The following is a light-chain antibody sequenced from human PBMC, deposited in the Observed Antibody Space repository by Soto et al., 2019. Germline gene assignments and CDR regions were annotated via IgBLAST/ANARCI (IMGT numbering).Light chain of an antibody. V-gene: IGKV1-6*01. Sequence: AIQMTQSPSPLSASVGDRVTITCRASQGIRNDLGWYQQKPGKAPKLLIYAASSLQSGVPSRFSGSGSGTDFTLTISSLQPEDFATYYCLQDYNYPTFGGGTKVEIK. CDR2: AAS. J-gene: IGKJ4*01. CDR3: LQDYNYPT. CDR1: QGIRND.